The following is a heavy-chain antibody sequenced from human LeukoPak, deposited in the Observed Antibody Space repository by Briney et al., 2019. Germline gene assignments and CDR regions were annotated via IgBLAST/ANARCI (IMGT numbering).Heavy chain of an antibody. V-gene: IGHV4-38-2*02. CDR2: IYHSGST. CDR1: GYSLSSGYY. CDR3: ARQLYVSGSYYAPMDV. J-gene: IGHJ6*03. D-gene: IGHD3-10*01. Sequence: PSETLSLTCTVSGYSLSSGYYWGWIRQPPGKGLEWIGSIYHSGSTYYNPSLKSRLTISVDTSKNQFSLKVSSVTAADTAVYFCARQLYVSGSYYAPMDVWGKGTTVTISS.